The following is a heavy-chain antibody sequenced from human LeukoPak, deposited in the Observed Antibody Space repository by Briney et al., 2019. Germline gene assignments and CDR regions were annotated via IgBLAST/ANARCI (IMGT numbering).Heavy chain of an antibody. CDR3: ARGYLAYYDSSGYVPYYFDY. D-gene: IGHD3-22*01. J-gene: IGHJ4*02. Sequence: SETLSLTCAVCGGSFSGYYWNWIRQPPGKGLEWIGEINHSGSTNYNPSLKSRVTISVDTSKNQFSLKLSSVTAADTAVYYCARGYLAYYDSSGYVPYYFDYWGQGTLVTVSS. V-gene: IGHV4-34*01. CDR2: INHSGST. CDR1: GGSFSGYY.